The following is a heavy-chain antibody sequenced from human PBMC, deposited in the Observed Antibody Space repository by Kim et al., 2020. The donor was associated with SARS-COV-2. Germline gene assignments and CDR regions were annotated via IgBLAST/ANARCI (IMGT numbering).Heavy chain of an antibody. J-gene: IGHJ6*01. CDR1: GGTFSNYA. CDR3: ARGGDCNGASCYSGYY. CDR2: IVPIFGRT. D-gene: IGHD2-15*01. Sequence: SVKVSCKASGGTFSNYAINWVRQAPGQGLEWMGGIVPIFGRTNYPQKFQGRVRITADESTSTAYMELSSLRSEDTAVYYCARGGDCNGASCYSGYY. V-gene: IGHV1-69*13.